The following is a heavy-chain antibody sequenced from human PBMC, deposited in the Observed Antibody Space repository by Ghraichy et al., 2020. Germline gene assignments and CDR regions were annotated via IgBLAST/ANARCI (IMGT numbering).Heavy chain of an antibody. CDR2: ISGSGSPI. CDR1: GFPFSDYY. J-gene: IGHJ1*01. V-gene: IGHV3-11*01. CDR3: ARDYVGHFHD. D-gene: IGHD3-10*02. Sequence: LSLTCAASGFPFSDYYMAWVRQAPGKGLDWVAYISGSGSPIYYADSVKGRFTISGDNAKNSFYLQMNSLRAEDTAVYYCARDYVGHFHDWGQGSLVTVSS.